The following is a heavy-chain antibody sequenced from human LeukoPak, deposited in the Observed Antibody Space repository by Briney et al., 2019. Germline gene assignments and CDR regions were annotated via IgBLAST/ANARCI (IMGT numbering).Heavy chain of an antibody. CDR3: ARVYYSNSYDYWYFDL. Sequence: SETLSLTCTVSGGSISSYYWSWIRQPPGKGPEWIGYIFYSGSTNYNPSLKSRVTISVDTSKNQFSLKLSPVTAADTAVYYCARVYYSNSYDYWYFDLWGRGTLVTVSS. D-gene: IGHD6-13*01. CDR2: IFYSGST. J-gene: IGHJ2*01. CDR1: GGSISSYY. V-gene: IGHV4-59*01.